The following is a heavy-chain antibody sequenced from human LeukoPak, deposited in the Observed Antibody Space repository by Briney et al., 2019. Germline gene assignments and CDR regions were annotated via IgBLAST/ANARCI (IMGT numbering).Heavy chain of an antibody. D-gene: IGHD5-12*01. CDR3: ARDRGGYQFFDH. Sequence: GGSLRLSCAASGFTFSSNSMNWVRQAPGKGLEWVSYISTRSGTIYYTDSVKGRFTISRDNAKNSLYLQMNSLRDEDTAVYYCARDRGGYQFFDHWGQGTLVTVSS. J-gene: IGHJ4*02. CDR1: GFTFSSNS. V-gene: IGHV3-48*02. CDR2: ISTRSGTI.